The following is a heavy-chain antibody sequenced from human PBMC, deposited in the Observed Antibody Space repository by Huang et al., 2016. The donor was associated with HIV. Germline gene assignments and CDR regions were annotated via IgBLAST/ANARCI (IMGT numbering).Heavy chain of an antibody. Sequence: EVQLVESGGGLIQPGGSLTLSCAASGFTFSDYWMHWVRLVPGKGLVWVSRSNSDAIYTNYAGSVKGRFTIFRDNAKSTLYLQMNSLRVEDAAVYYCARSRRGGSSLSYFYYLDVWGKGTTVTVSS. CDR2: SNSDAIYT. V-gene: IGHV3-74*01. J-gene: IGHJ6*03. CDR3: ARSRRGGSSLSYFYYLDV. D-gene: IGHD2-15*01. CDR1: GFTFSDYW.